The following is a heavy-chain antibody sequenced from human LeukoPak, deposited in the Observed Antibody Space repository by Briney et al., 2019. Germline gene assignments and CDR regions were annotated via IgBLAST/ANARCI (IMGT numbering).Heavy chain of an antibody. CDR1: GFTFSSYA. V-gene: IGHV3-33*08. CDR3: ARGNSDAFDI. D-gene: IGHD4-23*01. J-gene: IGHJ3*02. Sequence: PGGSLRLSCAASGFTFSSYAMHWVRQPPGKGLEWVAIIWYDGSYKYYADSVKGRFTVSRDNSKNTLYLQVNSLTAEDTAVYYCARGNSDAFDIWGQGTMVTVSS. CDR2: IWYDGSYK.